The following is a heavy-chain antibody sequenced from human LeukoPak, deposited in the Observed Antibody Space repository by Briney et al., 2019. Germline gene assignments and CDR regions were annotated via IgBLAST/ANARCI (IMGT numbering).Heavy chain of an antibody. CDR1: GGSISSYY. J-gene: IGHJ4*02. V-gene: IGHV4-59*12. CDR2: IYYSGST. Sequence: SETLSLTCTVSGGSISSYYWSWIRQPPGKGLEWIGYIYYSGSTNYNPSLKSRVTISVDTSKNQFSLKLSSVTAADTAVYYCARELTCQHYFDYWGQGTLVTVSS. CDR3: ARELTCQHYFDY.